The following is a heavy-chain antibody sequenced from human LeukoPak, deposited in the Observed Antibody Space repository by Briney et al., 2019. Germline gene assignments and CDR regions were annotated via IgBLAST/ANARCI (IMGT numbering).Heavy chain of an antibody. Sequence: GGSLRLSCAASGFTFSSYAMSWVRQAPGKGLEWVSTISSSGGSTYYADSVKGRFTISRDNAKNSLYLQMNSLRAEDTALYYCARDDGGSFSTTFDIWGQGTMVTVSS. V-gene: IGHV3-23*01. D-gene: IGHD1-26*01. CDR2: ISSSGGST. CDR1: GFTFSSYA. J-gene: IGHJ3*02. CDR3: ARDDGGSFSTTFDI.